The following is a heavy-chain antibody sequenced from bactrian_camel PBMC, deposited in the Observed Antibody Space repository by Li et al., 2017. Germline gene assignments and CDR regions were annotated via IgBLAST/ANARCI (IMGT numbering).Heavy chain of an antibody. J-gene: IGHJ7*01. CDR2: INKGGDST. CDR1: GMIFGRTA. D-gene: IGHD2*01. V-gene: IGHV3S31*01. Sequence: EVQLVESGGGLVKPGGSLRLSCKASGMIFGRTAMAWFRQAPGKGLEWISAINKGGDSTYYADSVKGRFTISRDNAKNTLYLRMNSLQTEDTAVYYCATDLLWDGTDYHTDYGMNYWGVGTQVTVS.